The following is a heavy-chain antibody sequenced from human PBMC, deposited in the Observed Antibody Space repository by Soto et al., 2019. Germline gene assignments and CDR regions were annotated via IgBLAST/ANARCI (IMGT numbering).Heavy chain of an antibody. D-gene: IGHD5-12*01. J-gene: IGHJ4*02. CDR1: GFTFSSYS. CDR3: ARVPPAVDIVATPGGY. Sequence: PGGSLRLSCAASGFTFSSYSMNWVRQAPGKGLEWVSSISSSSSYIYYADSVKGRFTISRDNAKNSLYLQMNSLRAEDTAVYYCARVPPAVDIVATPGGYWGQGTLVTVSS. CDR2: ISSSSSYI. V-gene: IGHV3-21*01.